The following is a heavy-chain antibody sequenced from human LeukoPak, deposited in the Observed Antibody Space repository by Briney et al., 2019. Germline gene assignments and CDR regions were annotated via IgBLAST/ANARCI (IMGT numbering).Heavy chain of an antibody. D-gene: IGHD2-21*02. J-gene: IGHJ4*02. CDR3: ARELAYCGGDCYFDY. Sequence: SETLSLTCAVYGGSFSGYYWSWIRQPPGKGLEWIGEINHSGSTNYNPSLKSRVTISVDTSKNQFSLKLSSVTAADTAVYYCARELAYCGGDCYFDYWGQGTLVTVSS. V-gene: IGHV4-34*01. CDR1: GGSFSGYY. CDR2: INHSGST.